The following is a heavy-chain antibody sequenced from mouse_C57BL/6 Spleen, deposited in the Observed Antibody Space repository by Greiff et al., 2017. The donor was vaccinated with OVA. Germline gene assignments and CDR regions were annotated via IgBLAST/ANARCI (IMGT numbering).Heavy chain of an antibody. V-gene: IGHV1-69*01. CDR2: IDPSDSYT. CDR3: ARIGRDYFDY. J-gene: IGHJ2*01. Sequence: QVQLKQPGAELVMPGASVKLSCKASGYTFTSYWMHWVKQRPGQGLEWIGEIDPSDSYTNYNQKFKGKSTLTVDKSSSTAYMQLSSLTSEDSAVYYCARIGRDYFDYWGQGTTLTVSS. D-gene: IGHD2-14*01. CDR1: GYTFTSYW.